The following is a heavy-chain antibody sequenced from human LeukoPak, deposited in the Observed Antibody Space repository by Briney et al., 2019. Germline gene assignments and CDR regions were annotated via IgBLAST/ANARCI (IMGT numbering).Heavy chain of an antibody. J-gene: IGHJ3*02. CDR3: ARARGADDAFDI. CDR2: MNPNSGNT. V-gene: IGHV1-8*03. Sequence: ASVKVSCRASGYTFTSYDINWVRQATGQGLEWMGWMNPNSGNTGYAQKFQGRVTITRNTSISTAYMELNSLRSEDTAVYYCARARGADDAFDIWGQGTMVTVSS. CDR1: GYTFTSYD. D-gene: IGHD1-26*01.